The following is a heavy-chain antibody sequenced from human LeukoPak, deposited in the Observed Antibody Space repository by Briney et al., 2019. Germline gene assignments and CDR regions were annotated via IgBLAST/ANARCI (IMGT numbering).Heavy chain of an antibody. Sequence: GGSLRLSCAASGFTFSSYSMNWVRQAPGKGLVWVSSISSSSSYIYYADSVKGRFTISRDNAKNSLYLQMNSLRAEDTAVYYCASSIAVAVTGYWGQGTLVTVSS. D-gene: IGHD6-19*01. CDR2: ISSSSSYI. J-gene: IGHJ4*02. V-gene: IGHV3-21*01. CDR1: GFTFSSYS. CDR3: ASSIAVAVTGY.